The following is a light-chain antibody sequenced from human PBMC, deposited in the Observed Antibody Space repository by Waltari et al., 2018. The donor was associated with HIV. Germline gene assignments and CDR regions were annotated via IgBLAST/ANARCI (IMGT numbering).Light chain of an antibody. CDR3: QQYDGSPT. J-gene: IGKJ2*01. CDR2: NTF. CDR1: HNITSRY. V-gene: IGKV3-20*01. Sequence: VLTQSPGTLSSSPGERATLSCRPSHNITSRYLAWYQQRPGQAPRLLISNTFDSSAGIPDRFSGSGAGADFTLTISRLEPEDSAVYHCQQYDGSPTFGLGTKLEIK.